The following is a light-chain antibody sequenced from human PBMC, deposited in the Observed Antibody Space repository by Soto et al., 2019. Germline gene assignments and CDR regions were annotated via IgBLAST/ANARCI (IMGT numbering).Light chain of an antibody. Sequence: DIVMTQSPLSLPVTPGEPASISCRSSQSLLHSNGYNYLDWYLQKPGQSPQLLIYLGSNRASGVPDRFSGSGSGKDFTLKISRVEAEDVGVYYCMQALQTPPNTCGQVTNLEIK. CDR3: MQALQTPPNT. V-gene: IGKV2-28*01. J-gene: IGKJ2*01. CDR2: LGS. CDR1: QSLLHSNGYNY.